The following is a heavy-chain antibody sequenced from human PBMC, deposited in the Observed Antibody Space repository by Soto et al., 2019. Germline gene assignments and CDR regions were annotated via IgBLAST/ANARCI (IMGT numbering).Heavy chain of an antibody. CDR3: ATDRRPNYYYGMDV. CDR2: ISYDGSNK. J-gene: IGHJ6*02. V-gene: IGHV3-30*03. D-gene: IGHD6-25*01. Sequence: QVQLVESGGGVVQPGRSLRLSCAASGFTFSSYGMHWVRQAPGKGLEWVAGISYDGSNKYYADSVKGRFTISRDDSKNTLYLQMNSLRAEDTAVYYCATDRRPNYYYGMDVWGQGTTVTVSS. CDR1: GFTFSSYG.